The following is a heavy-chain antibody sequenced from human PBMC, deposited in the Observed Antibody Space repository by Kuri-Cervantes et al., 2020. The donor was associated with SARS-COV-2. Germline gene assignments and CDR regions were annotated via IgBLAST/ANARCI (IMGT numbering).Heavy chain of an antibody. J-gene: IGHJ4*02. CDR2: IYYSGST. Sequence: SESLSPTCAVSGYSISSGYAWGWIRQPPGKGLEWIGSIYYSGSTNYNPSLKSRVTISVDTSKNQFSLKLSSVTAADTAVYYCARLSIFGVVTFDYWGQGTLVTVSS. CDR3: ARLSIFGVVTFDY. CDR1: GYSISSGYA. V-gene: IGHV4-38-2*01. D-gene: IGHD3-3*01.